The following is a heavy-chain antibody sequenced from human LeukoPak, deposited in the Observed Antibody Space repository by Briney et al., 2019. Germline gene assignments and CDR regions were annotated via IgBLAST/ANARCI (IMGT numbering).Heavy chain of an antibody. CDR1: GYTFTSYD. CDR3: ARGKAMVRGVMGSWFDP. V-gene: IGHV1-8*01. D-gene: IGHD3-10*01. CDR2: MNPSSGNT. Sequence: GASVKVSCKASGYTFTSYDFNWVRQATGQGLEWMGWMNPSSGNTGYAQKFQGRVTMTRNTSISTAYMELSSLRSEDTALYYCARGKAMVRGVMGSWFDPWGQGTLVTVSS. J-gene: IGHJ5*02.